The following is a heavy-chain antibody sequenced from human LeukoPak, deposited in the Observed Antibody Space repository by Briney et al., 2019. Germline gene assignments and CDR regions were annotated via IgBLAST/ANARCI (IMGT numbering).Heavy chain of an antibody. CDR3: ARDSRVVVTAIKSYYFDY. J-gene: IGHJ4*02. CDR2: IKQDGSEK. CDR1: GFTFSSYA. Sequence: GGSLTLSCAASGFTFSSYAMSWVRQAPGKGLEWVANIKQDGSEKYYVDSVKGRFTISRDNAKNSLYLQMNSLRAEDTAVYYCARDSRVVVTAIKSYYFDYWGQGTLVTVSS. D-gene: IGHD2-21*02. V-gene: IGHV3-7*01.